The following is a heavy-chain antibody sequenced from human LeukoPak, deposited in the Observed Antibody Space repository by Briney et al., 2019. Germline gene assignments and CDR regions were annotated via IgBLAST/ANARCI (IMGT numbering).Heavy chain of an antibody. CDR3: AKVRAPSGWFNSDY. CDR2: TSGIGAGT. V-gene: IGHV3-23*01. CDR1: GFTFSSYA. J-gene: IGHJ4*02. Sequence: GGSLRLSCSVSGFTFSSYAMSWVRQAPGKGLEWVSTTSGIGAGTYYADSVRGRFTISRDNAKNTLYLQMDSLRAEDTAVYYCAKVRAPSGWFNSDYWGQGTLVTVSS. D-gene: IGHD6-19*01.